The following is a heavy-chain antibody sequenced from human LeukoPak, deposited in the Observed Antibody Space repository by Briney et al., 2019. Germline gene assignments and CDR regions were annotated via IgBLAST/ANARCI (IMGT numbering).Heavy chain of an antibody. CDR2: ISYDGSNK. V-gene: IGHV3-30*04. CDR1: GFTFSSYA. CDR3: ARDQGYSGYGLSDY. D-gene: IGHD5-12*01. J-gene: IGHJ4*02. Sequence: GGSLRLSCAASGFTFSSYAMHWVRQAPGKGLEWVAVISYDGSNKYYADSVKGRFTISRDNSKNTLYLQMNSLRAEDTAVYYCARDQGYSGYGLSDYWGQGTLVTVSS.